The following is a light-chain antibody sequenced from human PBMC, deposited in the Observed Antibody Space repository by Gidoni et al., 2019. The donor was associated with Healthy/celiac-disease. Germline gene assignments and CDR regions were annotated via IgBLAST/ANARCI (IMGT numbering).Light chain of an antibody. J-gene: IGKJ2*01. V-gene: IGKV3-20*01. CDR1: QSVSSSY. Sequence: EIVLRQTHGTLSLSPGERATLSCRASQSVSSSYLAWYQRKPGQAPRLLIYGASSRATGIPDSFSGSGSGTDFTLTISRLEPEDFAVYYCQQYGSSPYTFGQGTKLEIK. CDR3: QQYGSSPYT. CDR2: GAS.